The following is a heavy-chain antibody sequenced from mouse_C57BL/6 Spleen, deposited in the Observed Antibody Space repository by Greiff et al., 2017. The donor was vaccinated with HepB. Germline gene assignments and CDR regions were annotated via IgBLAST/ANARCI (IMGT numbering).Heavy chain of an antibody. CDR2: INPNNGGT. J-gene: IGHJ2*01. D-gene: IGHD1-1*01. CDR1: GYTFTDYN. CDR3: ARSLLLRYYFDY. V-gene: IGHV1-22*01. Sequence: VHVKQSGPELVKPGASVKMSCKASGYTFTDYNMHWVKQSHGKSLEWIGYINPNNGGTSYNQKFKGKATLTVNKSSSTAYMELRSLTSEDSAVYYCARSLLLRYYFDYWGQGTTLTVSS.